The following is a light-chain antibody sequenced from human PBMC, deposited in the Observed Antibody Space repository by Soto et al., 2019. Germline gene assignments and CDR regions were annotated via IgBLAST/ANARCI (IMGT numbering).Light chain of an antibody. J-gene: IGKJ4*01. CDR2: DAS. CDR1: QSVNSN. Sequence: EIVMTQSPATLSVSPGERATLSCRASQSVNSNLAWYRQKPGQAPRLLISDASTRATGVPARFSGSGSGTEFTLPISSLLSEDYGIYYCRQYNLWPPLTCGGGPKVEI. CDR3: RQYNLWPPLT. V-gene: IGKV3-15*01.